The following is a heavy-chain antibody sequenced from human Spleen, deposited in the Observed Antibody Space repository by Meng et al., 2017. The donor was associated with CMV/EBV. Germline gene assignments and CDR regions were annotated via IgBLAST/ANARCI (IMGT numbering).Heavy chain of an antibody. J-gene: IGHJ5*01. CDR3: ARSRQQLDNWFDY. CDR1: GYTFTGYY. V-gene: IGHV1-2*02. Sequence: ASVKVSCKASGYTFTGYYMHWVRQAPGQGLEWMGWINPNSGGTNYAQKFQGRVTMTRDTSISTAYMELSRLRSDDTAVYYCARSRQQLDNWFDYWGQGTLVTVSS. CDR2: INPNSGGT. D-gene: IGHD6-13*01.